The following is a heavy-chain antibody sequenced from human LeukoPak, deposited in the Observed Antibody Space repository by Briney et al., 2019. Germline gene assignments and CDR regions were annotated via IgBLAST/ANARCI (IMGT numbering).Heavy chain of an antibody. V-gene: IGHV4-39*01. Sequence: SETLSLTCTVSGGSISSSSYYWGWIRQPPGKGLEGIGSIYYSGSTYYNPSLKTRVTISVDTSKNQFSLKLSSVTAADTAVYYCARHSGSYLPDYWGQGTLVTVSS. CDR1: GGSISSSSYY. J-gene: IGHJ4*02. CDR2: IYYSGST. D-gene: IGHD1-26*01. CDR3: ARHSGSYLPDY.